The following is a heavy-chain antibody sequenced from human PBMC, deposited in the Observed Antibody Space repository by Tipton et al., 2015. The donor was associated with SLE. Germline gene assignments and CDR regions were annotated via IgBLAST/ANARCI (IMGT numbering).Heavy chain of an antibody. CDR3: ARRETGDNSGYAFDL. D-gene: IGHD4-23*01. CDR2: IDPSDSYT. CDR1: GNSFTSYW. V-gene: IGHV5-10-1*01. J-gene: IGHJ3*01. Sequence: QLVQSGAEVKKPGESLRISCKVSGNSFTSYWINWVRQMPGKGLEWMGRIDPSDSYTNYSPSFQGHVTFSADQSISTAYLQWSSLKASDTAMYYCARRETGDNSGYAFDLWDQGTMVTVSS.